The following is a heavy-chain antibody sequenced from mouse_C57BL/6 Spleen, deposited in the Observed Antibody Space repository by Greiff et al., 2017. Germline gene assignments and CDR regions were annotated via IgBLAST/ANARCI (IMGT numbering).Heavy chain of an antibody. V-gene: IGHV5-6*01. CDR3: AGPPIYGSYLAY. J-gene: IGHJ3*01. D-gene: IGHD2-1*01. Sequence: EVQRVESGGDLVKPGGSLKLPCAVSGFTFSSYGMSWVRQTPDKRLEWVATISSGGSYTYYPDSVKGRITISRDNAKNTLYLQMSSLKSEYTAMSYCAGPPIYGSYLAYWGQGTLVTVSA. CDR1: GFTFSSYG. CDR2: ISSGGSYT.